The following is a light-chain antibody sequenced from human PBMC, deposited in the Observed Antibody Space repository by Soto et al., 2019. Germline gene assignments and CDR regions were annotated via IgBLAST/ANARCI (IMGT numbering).Light chain of an antibody. Sequence: IVMTQTPASLSVSLGERATINCKSSPCVLYSSNNKNDLAWYQQKPGQPPKLLIYWASTRESGVPERCSGSGSGTDLPLTSRSLRAEDVAVYYCQQYYSTPFTVGPGTKVDIK. CDR2: WAS. V-gene: IGKV4-1*01. CDR1: PCVLYSSNNKND. J-gene: IGKJ3*01. CDR3: QQYYSTPFT.